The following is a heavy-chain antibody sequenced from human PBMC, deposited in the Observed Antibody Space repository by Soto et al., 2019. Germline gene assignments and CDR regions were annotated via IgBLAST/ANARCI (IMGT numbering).Heavy chain of an antibody. J-gene: IGHJ4*02. Sequence: QVQLVQSGAEVKKPGSSVKVSCKASGDTFNFYPISWVRQAPGQGLEWMGRIIPMLGMSNYAQKFQDRGTIIADKSTSTAYMQLSSLRSEDTAIYYCATSYGSGSRPFDYWGQGTLVTVSS. CDR2: IIPMLGMS. D-gene: IGHD3-10*01. V-gene: IGHV1-69*04. CDR1: GDTFNFYP. CDR3: ATSYGSGSRPFDY.